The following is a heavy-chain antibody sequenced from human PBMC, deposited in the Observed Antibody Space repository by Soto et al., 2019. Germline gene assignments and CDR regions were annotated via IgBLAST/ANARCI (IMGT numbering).Heavy chain of an antibody. D-gene: IGHD6-19*01. V-gene: IGHV4-61*01. CDR1: GDSVSSGSYF. CDR2: IYYSGST. Sequence: QVQLQESGPGLVKPSETLSLTCTVSGDSVSSGSYFWSWIRQPPGRGLEWIGDIYYSGSTNYNPSLKSRVTISVDTSKNQFSLKLSSVTAADTAVYYCASYSSGWYDVIYWGQGTLVTVSS. CDR3: ASYSSGWYDVIY. J-gene: IGHJ4*02.